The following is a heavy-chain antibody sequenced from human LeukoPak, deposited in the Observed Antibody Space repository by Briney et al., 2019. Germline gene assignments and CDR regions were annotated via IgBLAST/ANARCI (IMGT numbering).Heavy chain of an antibody. CDR1: GFTFDDYA. D-gene: IGHD1-26*01. Sequence: PGGSLRLSCAASGFTFDDYAMHWVRQAPGKGLEWVSGISWNSGSIGYADSVKGRFTISRDNAKNSLYLQMNSLRAEDTALYYCAKAGRVWTGSYYSNYYGMDVWGQGTTVTVSS. CDR3: AKAGRVWTGSYYSNYYGMDV. V-gene: IGHV3-9*01. CDR2: ISWNSGSI. J-gene: IGHJ6*02.